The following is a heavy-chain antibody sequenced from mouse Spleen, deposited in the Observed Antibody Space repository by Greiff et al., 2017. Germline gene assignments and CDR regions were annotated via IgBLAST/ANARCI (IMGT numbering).Heavy chain of an antibody. CDR3: ARQRGNYGAMDY. CDR1: GFTFSSYT. Sequence: EVQGVESGGGLVQPGGSLKLSCAASGFTFSSYTMSWVRQTPEKRLEWVAYISNGGGSTYYPDTVKGRFTISRDNAKNTLYLQMSSLKSEDTAMYYCARQRGNYGAMDYWGQGTSVTVSS. CDR2: ISNGGGST. D-gene: IGHD2-1*01. J-gene: IGHJ4*01. V-gene: IGHV5-12-2*01.